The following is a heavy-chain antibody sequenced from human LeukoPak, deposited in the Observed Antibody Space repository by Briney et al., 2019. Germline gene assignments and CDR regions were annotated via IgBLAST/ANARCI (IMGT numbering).Heavy chain of an antibody. CDR1: GYTFTSYA. D-gene: IGHD3-3*01. CDR2: INAGNGNT. Sequence: GASVKVSCKASGYTFTSYAMHWVRQAPGQRLEWMGWINAGNGNTKYSQKFQGRVTITRDTSASTAYMELSSLRSEDTVVYYCARAGVRDIWSGYYRKNASGMDVWGQGTTVTVSS. J-gene: IGHJ6*02. CDR3: ARAGVRDIWSGYYRKNASGMDV. V-gene: IGHV1-3*01.